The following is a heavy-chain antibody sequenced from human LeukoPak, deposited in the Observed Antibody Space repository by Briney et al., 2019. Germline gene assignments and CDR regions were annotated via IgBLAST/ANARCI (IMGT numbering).Heavy chain of an antibody. CDR1: GGSFSYYY. CDR3: AIRKYYDILTGYRKIPTSGFDP. Sequence: SETLSLTCAVYGGSFSYYYWSWIRQPPGKTLEWXXEXXXXGSTNYNPSLKSRVTISVDTSKNQFSLKLSSVTAADTAVYYCAIRKYYDILTGYRKIPTSGFDPWGQGTLVTVS. CDR2: XXXXGST. J-gene: IGHJ5*02. D-gene: IGHD3-9*01. V-gene: IGHV4-34*01.